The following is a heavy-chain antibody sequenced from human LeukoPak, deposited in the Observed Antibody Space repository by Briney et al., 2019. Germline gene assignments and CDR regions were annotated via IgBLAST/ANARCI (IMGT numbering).Heavy chain of an antibody. D-gene: IGHD3-16*01. CDR2: ISWDSEKI. Sequence: GGSLRLSCTASGFTFYEYAMHWVRQAPGRGLEWVSGISWDSEKIDYADSVKGRFTISRENAKNSLFLQMHSLRAEDTAFYYCPKDITYGGVILMIAYDHWGQGALVTVSS. CDR3: PKDITYGGVILMIAYDH. V-gene: IGHV3-9*01. CDR1: GFTFYEYA. J-gene: IGHJ4*02.